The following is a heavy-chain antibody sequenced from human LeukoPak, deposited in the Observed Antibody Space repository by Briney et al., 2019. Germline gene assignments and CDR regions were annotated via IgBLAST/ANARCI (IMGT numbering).Heavy chain of an antibody. D-gene: IGHD4-17*01. J-gene: IGHJ4*02. V-gene: IGHV3-30*18. CDR2: ISYDGSNK. CDR1: GFTFSSYG. Sequence: GGSLRLSCAASGFTFSSYGMHWVRQAPGKGLEWVAVISYDGSNKYYADSVKGRFTISRDNSKNTLYLQMNSLRAEDTAVYYCAKVSRHYGDYGLDYWGQGTLVTVSP. CDR3: AKVSRHYGDYGLDY.